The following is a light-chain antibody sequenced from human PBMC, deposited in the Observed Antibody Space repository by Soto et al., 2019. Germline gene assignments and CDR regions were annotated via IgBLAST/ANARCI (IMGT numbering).Light chain of an antibody. J-gene: IGKJ5*01. CDR1: QSVSSSY. CDR3: QQYGSSPSIT. V-gene: IGKV3-20*01. Sequence: EIVLTQSPGTLSSSPGERATLSCRASQSVSSSYLAWYQQKPGQAPRLLIYGASSRATGIPDRLSGSGSGTDFTLTISRLEPEDFAVYYCQQYGSSPSITFGQGTRLEIK. CDR2: GAS.